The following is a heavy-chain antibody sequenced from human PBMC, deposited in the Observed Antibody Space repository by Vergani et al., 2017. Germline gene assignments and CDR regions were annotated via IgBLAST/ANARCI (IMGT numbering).Heavy chain of an antibody. CDR3: ARKAIGDSSGYFDY. V-gene: IGHV1-69*01. Sequence: QVQRVQSGAEVTKPGSSVKVSCKASGGPLSSYAISWVRQAPGQGLEWMGGIIPIFGTANYAQKFQGRVTITADEATSTAYMELSSLRSEDTAVYYGARKAIGDSSGYFDYWGQGTLVTVSS. CDR1: GGPLSSYA. J-gene: IGHJ4*02. CDR2: IIPIFGTA. D-gene: IGHD3-22*01.